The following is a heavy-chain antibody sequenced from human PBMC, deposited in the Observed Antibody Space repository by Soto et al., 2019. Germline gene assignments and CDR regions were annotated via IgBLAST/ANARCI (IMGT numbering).Heavy chain of an antibody. CDR2: INHSGIT. Sequence: SETLSLTCAVYGGSFSGYYCSWIRQPPWKGLEWIGEINHSGITNYNPSLKSRVTISVDTSKNQFSLKLSSVTAADTAVYYCARERVGSSTKYYFDYLGQGTLVTVSS. CDR1: GGSFSGYY. CDR3: ARERVGSSTKYYFDY. V-gene: IGHV4-34*01. J-gene: IGHJ4*02. D-gene: IGHD5-12*01.